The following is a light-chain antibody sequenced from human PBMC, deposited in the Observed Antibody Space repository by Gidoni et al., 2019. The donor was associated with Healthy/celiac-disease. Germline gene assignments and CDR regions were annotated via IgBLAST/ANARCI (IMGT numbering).Light chain of an antibody. CDR2: QDS. Sequence: YELTQPPSVSVSPGQTASITCSGDKLGDKYACWYQQKPGQSPVLVIYQDSKRPSGIPERFSGSNSGNTATLTISGTQAMDEADYYCQAWDSSTAWVVFGGGTKLTVL. J-gene: IGLJ2*01. CDR1: KLGDKY. V-gene: IGLV3-1*01. CDR3: QAWDSSTAWVV.